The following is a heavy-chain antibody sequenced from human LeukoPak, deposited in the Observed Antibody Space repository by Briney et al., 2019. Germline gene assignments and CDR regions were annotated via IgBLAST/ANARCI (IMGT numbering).Heavy chain of an antibody. Sequence: PGGSLRLSCAASGFTFSNYAMHWVRQAPGKGLEWVAVISYDGSNKYYADSVKGRSTISRDNSKNTLYLQMNSLRAEDTAVYYCARGNPWWELLPMSAAFDIWGQGTMVTVSS. J-gene: IGHJ3*02. D-gene: IGHD1-26*01. V-gene: IGHV3-30-3*01. CDR1: GFTFSNYA. CDR3: ARGNPWWELLPMSAAFDI. CDR2: ISYDGSNK.